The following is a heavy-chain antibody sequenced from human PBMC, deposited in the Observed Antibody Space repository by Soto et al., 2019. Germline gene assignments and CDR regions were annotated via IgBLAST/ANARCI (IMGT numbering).Heavy chain of an antibody. Sequence: ASVKVSCKASGYTFTSYYMHWVRQAPGQGLEWMGIINPSGSTTTYAQKFQGRVSMTTDTSTSTVYMELSSLRSEDAAVYYCARTGTYSSGWLWDYWGQGTLVTVSS. CDR1: GYTFTSYY. CDR2: INPSGSTT. CDR3: ARTGTYSSGWLWDY. J-gene: IGHJ4*02. V-gene: IGHV1-46*01. D-gene: IGHD6-19*01.